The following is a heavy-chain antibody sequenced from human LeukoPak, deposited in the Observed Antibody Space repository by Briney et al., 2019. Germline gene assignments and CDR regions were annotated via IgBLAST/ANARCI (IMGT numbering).Heavy chain of an antibody. D-gene: IGHD2-15*01. CDR2: INPKSGGT. J-gene: IGHJ4*02. V-gene: IGHV1-2*02. CDR3: ARGLGYCSIPDCPARVLCFDS. Sequence: ASVKVSCKASGYTFIGYYIHWVRQAPGEGLEWMGWINPKSGGTNYPQKFQGRVTMTRDTSISTAYMELSSLTSDDTAVYYCARGLGYCSIPDCPARVLCFDSWGQGTLVTVSS. CDR1: GYTFIGYY.